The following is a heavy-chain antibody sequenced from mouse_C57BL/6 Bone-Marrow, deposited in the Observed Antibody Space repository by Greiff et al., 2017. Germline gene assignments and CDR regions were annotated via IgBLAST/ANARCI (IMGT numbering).Heavy chain of an antibody. V-gene: IGHV14-3*01. CDR3: ARVPYSSGYFAY. CDR2: IDPANGNT. CDR1: GFNIKNTY. J-gene: IGHJ3*01. D-gene: IGHD3-2*02. Sequence: VHVKQSVAELVRPGASVKLSCTASGFNIKNTYMHWVKQRPEQGLEWIGRIDPANGNTNYTPKFKGKATITADTSSNTAYLQLSSLTSEDTAIYYCARVPYSSGYFAYWGQGTLVTVSA.